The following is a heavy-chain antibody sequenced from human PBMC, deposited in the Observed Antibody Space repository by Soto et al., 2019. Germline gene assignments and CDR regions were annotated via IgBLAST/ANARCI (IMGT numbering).Heavy chain of an antibody. CDR1: ADTFTGYT. CDR2: VIPILGAS. D-gene: IGHD3-10*01. V-gene: IGHV1-69*08. CDR3: ARSRGSYYSNFDS. J-gene: IGHJ4*02. Sequence: QVQLVQSGAEVKKPGSSVKVSCKASADTFTGYTVTWVRQAPGQGLEWVGRVIPILGASNFAQKFQGRVTISADKSTDTAYMVLTGMTSEDTDVYYCARSRGSYYSNFDSWGQGTLVTVSS.